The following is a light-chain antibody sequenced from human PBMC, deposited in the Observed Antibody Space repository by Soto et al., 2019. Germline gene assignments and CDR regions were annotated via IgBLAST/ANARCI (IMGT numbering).Light chain of an antibody. V-gene: IGLV2-14*01. CDR3: SSYTSSSTPIYV. CDR2: DVS. CDR1: SSDVGGYNY. J-gene: IGLJ1*01. Sequence: QSALTQPASVSGSPGQSITISCTGTSSDVGGYNYVSWYQQHPGKAPKLMIYDVSNRPSGVSNRFSGSKSGNTASLTISGLQAEDEAHYYCSSYTSSSTPIYVFGTGTKVTVL.